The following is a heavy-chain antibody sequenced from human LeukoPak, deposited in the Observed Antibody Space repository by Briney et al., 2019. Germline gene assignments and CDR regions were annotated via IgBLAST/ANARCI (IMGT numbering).Heavy chain of an antibody. D-gene: IGHD1-26*01. J-gene: IGHJ4*02. Sequence: SETLSLTCAVYGGSFSGYYWSWIRQPPGKGLEWIGEINHSGSTNYNPSLKSRVTISVDTSKNQFSLKLSSVTAADTAVYYCGSAWELWQVDYWGQGTLVTVSS. V-gene: IGHV4-34*01. CDR3: GSAWELWQVDY. CDR2: INHSGST. CDR1: GGSFSGYY.